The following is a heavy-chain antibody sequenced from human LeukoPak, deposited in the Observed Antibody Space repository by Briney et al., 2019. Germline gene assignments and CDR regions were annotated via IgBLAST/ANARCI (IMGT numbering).Heavy chain of an antibody. D-gene: IGHD3-10*01. Sequence: PGRSLRLSCAASGFTFSSYAMHWVRQAPGEGLEWVSIISGSGGSASYADSVKGRFTISRDNSKNTLYLQMNSLRAEDTAVYYCAKDYSGSGSYYNPFDYWGQGTLVTVSS. J-gene: IGHJ4*02. CDR3: AKDYSGSGSYYNPFDY. CDR2: ISGSGGSA. CDR1: GFTFSSYA. V-gene: IGHV3-23*01.